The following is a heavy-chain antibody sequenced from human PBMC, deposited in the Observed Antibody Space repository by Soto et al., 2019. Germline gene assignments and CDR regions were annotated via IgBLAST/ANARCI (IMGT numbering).Heavy chain of an antibody. CDR1: GFTFSSYA. Sequence: GGSLRLSCAASGFTFSSYAMSWVRQAPGKGLEWVSAISGSGGSTYYADSVKGRFTISRDNSKNTLYLQMNSLRAEDTAVYYCAKSVGATTHYGMDVWGQGTTVTVSS. CDR3: AKSVGATTHYGMDV. D-gene: IGHD1-26*01. V-gene: IGHV3-23*01. J-gene: IGHJ6*02. CDR2: ISGSGGST.